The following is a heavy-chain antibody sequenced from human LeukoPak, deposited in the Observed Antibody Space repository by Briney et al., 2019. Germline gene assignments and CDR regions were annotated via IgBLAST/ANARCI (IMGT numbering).Heavy chain of an antibody. CDR2: IYTSGST. Sequence: SETLSLTCTVSGGSISSGSYYWRWIRQPAGKGLEWIGRIYTSGSTNYNPSLKSRVTISVDTSKNQFSLKLSSVTAADTAVYYCAKDGSIFGVAYFDYWGQGTLVTVSS. D-gene: IGHD3-3*02. CDR3: AKDGSIFGVAYFDY. V-gene: IGHV4-61*02. CDR1: GGSISSGSYY. J-gene: IGHJ4*02.